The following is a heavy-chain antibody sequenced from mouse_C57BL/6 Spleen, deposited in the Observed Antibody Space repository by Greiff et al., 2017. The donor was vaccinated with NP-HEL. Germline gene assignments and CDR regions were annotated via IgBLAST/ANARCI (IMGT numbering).Heavy chain of an antibody. Sequence: EVQLVESGGGLVKPGGSLKLSCAASGFTFSSYAMSWVRQTPEKRLEWVATISDGGSYTYYPDNVKGRFTISRDNAKNNLYLQMSHLKSEDTAMYDCASDLYSKRYFDYWGQGTTLTVSS. V-gene: IGHV5-4*01. CDR2: ISDGGSYT. J-gene: IGHJ2*01. D-gene: IGHD2-5*01. CDR1: GFTFSSYA. CDR3: ASDLYSKRYFDY.